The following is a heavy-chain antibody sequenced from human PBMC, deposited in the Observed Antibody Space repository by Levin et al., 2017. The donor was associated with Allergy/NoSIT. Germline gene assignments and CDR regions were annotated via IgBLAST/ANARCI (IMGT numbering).Heavy chain of an antibody. CDR1: GGSIRSSSYY. Sequence: SQTLSLTCTVSGGSIRSSSYYWGWIRQPPGKGLEWIGSIYYSGSTYYNPSLKSRVTISVDTSKNQFSLKLSSVTAADTAVYYCARRNHYGSYADYWGQGTLVTVSS. J-gene: IGHJ4*02. CDR3: ARRNHYGSYADY. D-gene: IGHD3-16*01. V-gene: IGHV4-39*01. CDR2: IYYSGST.